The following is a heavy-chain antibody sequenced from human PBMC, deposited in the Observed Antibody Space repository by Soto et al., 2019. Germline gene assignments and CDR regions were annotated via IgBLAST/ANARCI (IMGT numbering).Heavy chain of an antibody. V-gene: IGHV4-34*01. J-gene: IGHJ4*02. CDR3: ARGGEGIEY. D-gene: IGHD3-16*01. Sequence: QVQLQQWGAGLLKPSETLSLTCAVYGGAFSGYYWSWIRHPPGTGLEWIGEINHSGSTNYNPSLKSRVTLSVDTSKNQFSLKLSFVTAADPAVYYCARGGEGIEYWGQGTLVTVSS. CDR2: INHSGST. CDR1: GGAFSGYY.